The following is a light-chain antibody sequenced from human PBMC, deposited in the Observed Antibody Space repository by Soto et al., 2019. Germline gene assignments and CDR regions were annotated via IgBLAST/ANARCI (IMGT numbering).Light chain of an antibody. V-gene: IGLV4-60*02. Sequence: QTVVTQSSSASASLGSSVKLTCTLSSGHSSYIIAWHQQQPGKAPRYLMKLEAGGSYNKGSGVPDRFSGSSSGADRYLTISNLQFEDEADYYCETWDSNIPVFGGGTKLTVL. CDR1: SGHSSYI. CDR3: ETWDSNIPV. J-gene: IGLJ2*01. CDR2: LEAGGSY.